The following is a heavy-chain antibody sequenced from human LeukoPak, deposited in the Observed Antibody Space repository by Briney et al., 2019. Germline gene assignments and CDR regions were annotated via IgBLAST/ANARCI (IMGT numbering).Heavy chain of an antibody. V-gene: IGHV1-2*02. CDR3: ARQLVRCYSYGNVTYAFDI. CDR2: NNPNSGGT. J-gene: IGHJ3*02. CDR1: GYTFTGYY. D-gene: IGHD5-18*01. Sequence: ASVKVSCKASGYTFTGYYMHWVRPAPGQGLEWMGWNNPNSGGTNYAQKFQGRATMTMDTTISIAYMELSRLRSDDTAVYYCARQLVRCYSYGNVTYAFDIWGQGTMVTVSS.